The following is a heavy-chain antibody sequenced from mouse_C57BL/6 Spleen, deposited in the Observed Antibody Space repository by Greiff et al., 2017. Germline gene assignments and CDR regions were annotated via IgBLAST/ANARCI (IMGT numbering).Heavy chain of an antibody. D-gene: IGHD1-1*01. V-gene: IGHV14-2*01. Sequence: EVQMQQSGAELVKPGASVKLSCTASGFNIKDYYMHWVKQRTEQGLEWIGRIDPEDGENKYAPKFQGKATITADTSSNTAYLQLSSLTSEDTAVYYCARSPSEGLRGYFDYWGQGTTLTVSS. J-gene: IGHJ2*01. CDR3: ARSPSEGLRGYFDY. CDR1: GFNIKDYY. CDR2: IDPEDGEN.